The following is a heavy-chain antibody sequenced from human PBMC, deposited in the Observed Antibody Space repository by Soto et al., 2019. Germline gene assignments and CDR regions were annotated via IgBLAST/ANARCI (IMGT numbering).Heavy chain of an antibody. J-gene: IGHJ5*02. D-gene: IGHD6-13*01. CDR2: ISYDGSNK. V-gene: IGHV3-30*18. Sequence: QVQLVESGGGVVQPGRSLRLSCAASGFTFSSYGMHWVRQAPGKGLEWVAVISYDGSNKYYADSVKGRFTIYRDNSKNTLYLQMNSLRAEDTAVYYCAKGQAAGSQGGFDPCGQGTLVTVSS. CDR1: GFTFSSYG. CDR3: AKGQAAGSQGGFDP.